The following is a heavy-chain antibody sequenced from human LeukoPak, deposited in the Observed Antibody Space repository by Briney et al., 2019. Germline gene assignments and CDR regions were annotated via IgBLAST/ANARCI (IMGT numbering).Heavy chain of an antibody. J-gene: IGHJ4*02. CDR3: ARDNDYYDLHY. CDR2: ISWNSGSI. Sequence: GGSLRLSCAASGFTFDDYAMHWVRHAPGKGLEWVSGISWNSGSIGYADSVKGRFTISRDNAKNTLYLQMNNLSAEDTAVYYCARDNDYYDLHYWGQGTLVTVCS. D-gene: IGHD3-22*01. CDR1: GFTFDDYA. V-gene: IGHV3-9*01.